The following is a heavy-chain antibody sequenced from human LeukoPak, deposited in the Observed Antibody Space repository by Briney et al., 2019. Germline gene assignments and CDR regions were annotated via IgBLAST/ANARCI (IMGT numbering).Heavy chain of an antibody. Sequence: ASVKVSCKASGYTFTSYYMYWVRHAPGQGLEWMGIINPSGGSTSYAQKFQGRVTMTRDTSTSTVYMELSSLRSEDTAVYYCARALVGLGYSGYDAFDYWGQGTLVTVSS. CDR1: GYTFTSYY. J-gene: IGHJ4*02. CDR2: INPSGGST. CDR3: ARALVGLGYSGYDAFDY. V-gene: IGHV1-46*01. D-gene: IGHD5-12*01.